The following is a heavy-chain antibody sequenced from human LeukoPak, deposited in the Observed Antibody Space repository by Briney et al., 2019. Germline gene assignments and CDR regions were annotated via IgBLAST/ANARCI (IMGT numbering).Heavy chain of an antibody. D-gene: IGHD2-15*01. CDR2: IYTSGVT. CDR1: GGSISSYY. Sequence: SETLSLTCTVSGGSISSYYWSWIRQPAGKGLEWIGRIYTSGVTHYNPSLDSRVTMSVDTSKNQFSLKLRSVTAADTAMYYCAREWTGYCNGGSCPFLMDVWGKGTTVTVSS. J-gene: IGHJ6*03. V-gene: IGHV4-4*07. CDR3: AREWTGYCNGGSCPFLMDV.